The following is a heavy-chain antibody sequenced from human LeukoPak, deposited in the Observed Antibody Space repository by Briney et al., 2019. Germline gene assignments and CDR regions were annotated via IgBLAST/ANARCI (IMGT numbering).Heavy chain of an antibody. Sequence: SQTLSLTCTVSGGSVNSGSYYWYWIRQSAGKGLEWIGHIHTTGSTYYNPSLKSRVTISVDTSKNQFSLKLSSVTAADTAVYYCARIRFGELTISDYWGQGTLVTVSS. V-gene: IGHV4-61*09. J-gene: IGHJ4*02. CDR2: IHTTGST. CDR3: ARIRFGELTISDY. D-gene: IGHD3-10*01. CDR1: GGSVNSGSYY.